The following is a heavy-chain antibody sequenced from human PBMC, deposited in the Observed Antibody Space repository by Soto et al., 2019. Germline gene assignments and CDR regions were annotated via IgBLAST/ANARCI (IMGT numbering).Heavy chain of an antibody. CDR2: IRGFSPYT. J-gene: IGHJ4*02. CDR3: ARDTKEDWNKKYYFDY. CDR1: GFTFRTYT. V-gene: IGHV3-21*04. Sequence: GGSLRLSCISSGFTFRTYTMNWVRQAPGKGLEWVSGIRGFSPYTFYAESVKGRFTISRDNAKNSLYLQMNSLRAEDTAVYYCARDTKEDWNKKYYFDYWGQGTLVTVSS. D-gene: IGHD1-1*01.